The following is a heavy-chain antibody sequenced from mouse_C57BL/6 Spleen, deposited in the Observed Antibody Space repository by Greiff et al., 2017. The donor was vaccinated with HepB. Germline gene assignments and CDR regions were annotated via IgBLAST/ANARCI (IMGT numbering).Heavy chain of an antibody. D-gene: IGHD2-4*01. V-gene: IGHV1-26*01. CDR1: GYTFTDYY. CDR3: ARGLREGAMDY. CDR2: INPNNGGT. Sequence: VQLQQSGPELVKPGASVKISCKASGYTFTDYYMNWVKQSHGKSLEWIGDINPNNGGTSYNQKFKGKATLTVDKSSSTAYMELRSLTSEDSAVYYCARGLREGAMDYWGQGTSVTVSS. J-gene: IGHJ4*01.